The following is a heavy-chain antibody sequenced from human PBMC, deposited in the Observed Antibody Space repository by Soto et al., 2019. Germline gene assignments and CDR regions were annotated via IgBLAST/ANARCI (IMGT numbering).Heavy chain of an antibody. V-gene: IGHV3-23*01. Sequence: RGSLRLPCTASELTFRSLDMSWVRQAPGKGLEWVSSFTADGYTYYADSVKGRFTISRDNSKSTLYLQMNSLRVEDTAVYYCGKLLPFWGRGTLVTAPQ. CDR2: FTADGYT. J-gene: IGHJ4*02. CDR3: GKLLPF. CDR1: ELTFRSLD.